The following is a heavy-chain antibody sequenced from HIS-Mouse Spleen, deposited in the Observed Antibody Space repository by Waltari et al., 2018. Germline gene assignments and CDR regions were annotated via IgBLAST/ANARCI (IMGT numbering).Heavy chain of an antibody. CDR2: ISYDGSNK. CDR3: ARVTGGGY. Sequence: QVQLVESGGGVVQPGRSLRLSCAASGFPSSSSSRPWVRQAPGKGLEWVAVISYDGSNKYYADSVKGRFTISRDNSKNTLYLQMNSLRAEDTAVYYCARVTGGGYWGQGTLVTVSS. V-gene: IGHV3-30-3*01. D-gene: IGHD3-10*01. CDR1: GFPSSSSS. J-gene: IGHJ4*02.